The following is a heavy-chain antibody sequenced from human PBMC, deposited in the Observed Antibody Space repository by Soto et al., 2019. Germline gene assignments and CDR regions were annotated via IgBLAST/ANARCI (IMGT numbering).Heavy chain of an antibody. V-gene: IGHV4-4*07. Sequence: SETLSLTCTVSGGSISSYYWSWIRQPAGKELEWIGRIYTSGSTNYNPSLKSRVTMSVDTSKNQFSLKLRSVTAADTAVYYCARDRGIYYYDSSGYYSFDYWGQGTLVTVSS. J-gene: IGHJ4*02. CDR3: ARDRGIYYYDSSGYYSFDY. CDR1: GGSISSYY. CDR2: IYTSGST. D-gene: IGHD3-22*01.